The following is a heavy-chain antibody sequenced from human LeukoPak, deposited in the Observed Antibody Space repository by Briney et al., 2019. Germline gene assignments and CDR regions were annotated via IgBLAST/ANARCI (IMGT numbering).Heavy chain of an antibody. CDR1: GGTFSSYA. CDR2: IIPIFGTA. V-gene: IGHV1-69*01. D-gene: IGHD6-13*01. Sequence: SVKVSCTASGGTFSSYAISWVRQAPGQGLEWMGGIIPIFGTANYAQKFQGRVTITADESTSTAYMELSSLRSEDTAVYYCARGLREAAAGFDYWGQGTLVTVSS. J-gene: IGHJ4*02. CDR3: ARGLREAAAGFDY.